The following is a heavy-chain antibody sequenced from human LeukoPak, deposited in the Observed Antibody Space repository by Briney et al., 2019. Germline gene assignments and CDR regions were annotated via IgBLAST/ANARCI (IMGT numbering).Heavy chain of an antibody. CDR1: GGSISSYY. CDR2: IYYSGST. D-gene: IGHD5-18*01. CDR3: ARGGYSYGYGPYYYYMDV. Sequence: SETLSLTCTVSGGSISSYYWSWIRQPPGKGLEWIGYIYYSGSTSYNPSLKSRVTISVDTSKNQFSLKLSSVTAADTAVYYCARGGYSYGYGPYYYYMDVWGKGTTVTVSS. V-gene: IGHV4-59*01. J-gene: IGHJ6*03.